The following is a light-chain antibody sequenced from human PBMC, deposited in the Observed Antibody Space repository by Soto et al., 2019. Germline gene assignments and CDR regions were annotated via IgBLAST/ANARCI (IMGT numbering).Light chain of an antibody. V-gene: IGKV3-11*01. J-gene: IGKJ2*01. CDR1: QSVGTF. CDR3: QHRTNWPRT. Sequence: EVVLTQSPVTLSLSPGERATLSCRASQSVGTFLAWYQQKSGQAPRIIIYDASNRAPGVPGRFSGTGSGTDFALTISSVEHEDVAVYYCQHRTNWPRTFGQGTKLDTK. CDR2: DAS.